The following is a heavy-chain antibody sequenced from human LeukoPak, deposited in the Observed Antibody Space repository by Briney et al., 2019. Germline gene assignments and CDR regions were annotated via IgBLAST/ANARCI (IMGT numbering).Heavy chain of an antibody. CDR1: GYTFTSYG. J-gene: IGHJ4*02. CDR3: ATHTTVVTRFDY. V-gene: IGHV1-18*01. CDR2: ISACNGNT. D-gene: IGHD4-23*01. Sequence: ASVKVSCKASGYTFTSYGISWVRQAPRQGLEWMGWISACNGNTNYAQKLQGRVTMTTDTSTSTAYMELRSLRSDDTAVYYCATHTTVVTRFDYWGQGTLVTVSS.